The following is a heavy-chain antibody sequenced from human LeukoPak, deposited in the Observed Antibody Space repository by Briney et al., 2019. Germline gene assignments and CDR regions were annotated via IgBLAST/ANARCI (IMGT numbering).Heavy chain of an antibody. J-gene: IGHJ4*02. Sequence: GGPLRLSCAASGFTFSSYTMNWVRQAPGKGLEWVSFISSSSSTIYYADSVKGRFTISRDNAKNSLFLQMNSLRAEDTAVYYCARLRGSYCADYWGQGTLVTVSS. D-gene: IGHD3-10*01. CDR1: GFTFSSYT. CDR2: ISSSSSTI. CDR3: ARLRGSYCADY. V-gene: IGHV3-48*04.